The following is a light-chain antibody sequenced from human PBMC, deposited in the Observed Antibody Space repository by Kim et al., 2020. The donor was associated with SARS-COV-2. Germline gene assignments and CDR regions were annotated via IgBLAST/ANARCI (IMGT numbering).Light chain of an antibody. CDR2: DAS. CDR1: QSVSSF. Sequence: EIVLTQSPATISLSPGERATLSCRASQSVSSFLAWYQQKPGQAPRLLIYDASNRAAGIPARFRGSGSGTDFTLTISSLEPEDFATYYCQQRGKWPLTFGGGTKVDIK. CDR3: QQRGKWPLT. J-gene: IGKJ4*01. V-gene: IGKV3-11*01.